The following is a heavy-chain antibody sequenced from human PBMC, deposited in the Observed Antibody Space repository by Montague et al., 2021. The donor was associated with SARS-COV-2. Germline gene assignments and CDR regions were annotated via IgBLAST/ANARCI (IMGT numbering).Heavy chain of an antibody. CDR2: IYYSGST. CDR1: GGSISSSSYY. V-gene: IGHV4-39*01. Sequence: SETLSLTCTVSGGSISSSSYYWGWIRQPPGKGLEWIGSIYYSGSTYYNPSLKSRVTISVDTSKNQFSLKLSSVTAADTAVYYCARAYCTGFGCYGGRGGGLYYFNYYMDVWGKGTAVTVSS. CDR3: ARAYCTGFGCYGGRGGGLYYFNYYMDV. J-gene: IGHJ6*03. D-gene: IGHD2-8*02.